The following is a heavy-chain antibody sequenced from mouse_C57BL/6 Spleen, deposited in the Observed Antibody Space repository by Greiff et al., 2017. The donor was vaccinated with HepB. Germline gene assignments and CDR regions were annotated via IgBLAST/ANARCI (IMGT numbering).Heavy chain of an antibody. CDR1: GFTFSDYG. CDR3: ARPITTIVEGWYFDV. CDR2: ISSGSSTI. D-gene: IGHD1-1*01. J-gene: IGHJ1*03. V-gene: IGHV5-17*01. Sequence: EVKLMESGGGLVKPGGSLKLSCAASGFTFSDYGMHWVRQAPEKGLEWVAYISSGSSTIYYADTVQGRFTISRDNAKNTLFLQMTSLRSEDTAMYYCARPITTIVEGWYFDVWGTGTTVTVSS.